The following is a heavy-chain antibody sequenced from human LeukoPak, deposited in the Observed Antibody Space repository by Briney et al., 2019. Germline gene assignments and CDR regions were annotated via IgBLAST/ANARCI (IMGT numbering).Heavy chain of an antibody. Sequence: ASVTVSCKTSGYTFTNYDINWVRQATGQGLEWMGWMNPNSGNTGYAQKFQGRVPMTRNTSISTAYMELSSLRSEDTAVYYCARPHCSSTDCHPPEWFDPWGQGTLVTVSS. CDR2: MNPNSGNT. CDR3: ARPHCSSTDCHPPEWFDP. V-gene: IGHV1-8*01. D-gene: IGHD2-2*01. CDR1: GYTFTNYD. J-gene: IGHJ5*02.